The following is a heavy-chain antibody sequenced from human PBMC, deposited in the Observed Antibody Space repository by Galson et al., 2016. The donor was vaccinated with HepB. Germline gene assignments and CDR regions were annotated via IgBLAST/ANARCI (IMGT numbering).Heavy chain of an antibody. J-gene: IGHJ4*02. CDR3: ARDLSARFDY. D-gene: IGHD2-21*01. CDR1: GFSFSTYA. CDR2: IWFDGRKA. V-gene: IGHV3-33*01. Sequence: SLRLSCAASGFSFSTYAMHWVRQAPGKGLEWVGVIWFDGRKAKYVDSVKGRFTISRDNSNNTLYLQMNSLRAEDTAVYYCARDLSARFDYWGQGTLVTVSS.